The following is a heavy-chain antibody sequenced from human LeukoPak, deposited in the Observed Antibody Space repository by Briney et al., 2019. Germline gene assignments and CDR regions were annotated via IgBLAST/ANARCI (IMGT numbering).Heavy chain of an antibody. Sequence: GGSLRLSCAASGFTFNDYAMNWVRQAPGKGLEWVSAISDSGDNTYYADSVRGRFTISRDNSMNTLYLQMNTLRAEDTAVYYRARSPSLLYGMDVWGQGTTVTVSS. CDR2: ISDSGDNT. CDR1: GFTFNDYA. CDR3: ARSPSLLYGMDV. J-gene: IGHJ6*02. V-gene: IGHV3-23*01.